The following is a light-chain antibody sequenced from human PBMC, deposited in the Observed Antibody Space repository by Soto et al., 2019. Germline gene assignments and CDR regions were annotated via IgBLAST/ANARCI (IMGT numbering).Light chain of an antibody. CDR3: QHYGETPIT. J-gene: IGKJ5*01. Sequence: EIVLTQSPGTLSLSPGGRATLSFRASQSVSRRLAWYQHRPGQSPRLLISGASMRASGVPVRFSGSGSGTDFTLTISRLEPEDFAVYYCQHYGETPITFGLGTRLAVK. CDR1: QSVSRR. CDR2: GAS. V-gene: IGKV3-20*01.